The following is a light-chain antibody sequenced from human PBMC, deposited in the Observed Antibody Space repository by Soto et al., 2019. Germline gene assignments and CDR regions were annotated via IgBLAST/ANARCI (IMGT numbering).Light chain of an antibody. V-gene: IGKV1-33*01. Sequence: DIQMTRSLSPLSAFVGDRVTITGQASQNINNYLNWYQQKPERAPXXRIYDASNLEAGVPSRIRGSGSGTDFTFTISRLQPEDIATYYCQQCENLPTFGQGTRL. J-gene: IGKJ5*01. CDR3: QQCENLPT. CDR2: DAS. CDR1: QNINNY.